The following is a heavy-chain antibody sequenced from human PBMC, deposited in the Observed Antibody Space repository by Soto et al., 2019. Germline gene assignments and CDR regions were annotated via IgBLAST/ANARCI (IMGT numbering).Heavy chain of an antibody. Sequence: QVQLVQSGAEVKKPGASVKVSCKASGYSFTSYGISWVRQAPGQGLEWMGWISAYNGNTNYAQKLQGRVTMTTDTSTSTAYMELRSLRSDDTAVYYCARAILGYCSSTSCDWGTHNFDYWGQGTLVTVSS. CDR2: ISAYNGNT. CDR1: GYSFTSYG. CDR3: ARAILGYCSSTSCDWGTHNFDY. V-gene: IGHV1-18*01. J-gene: IGHJ4*02. D-gene: IGHD2-2*01.